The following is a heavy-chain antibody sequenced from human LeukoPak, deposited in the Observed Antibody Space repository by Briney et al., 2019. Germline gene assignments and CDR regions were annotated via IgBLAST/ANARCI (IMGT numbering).Heavy chain of an antibody. J-gene: IGHJ4*02. Sequence: PSETLSLTCAVYGGSSSTYYWSWIRQPPGKGLEWIGNILHTGSTYYNPSLRSRVTISVDTSKNQFSLMMTSVTATDTAVYYCASDAPGLLGYWGQGILVTVSS. CDR3: ASDAPGLLGY. CDR1: GGSSSTYY. D-gene: IGHD2-15*01. CDR2: ILHTGST. V-gene: IGHV4-34*12.